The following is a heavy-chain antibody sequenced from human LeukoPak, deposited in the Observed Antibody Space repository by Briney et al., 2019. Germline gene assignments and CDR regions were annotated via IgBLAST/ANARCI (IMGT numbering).Heavy chain of an antibody. CDR1: GGSLSSGDYY. V-gene: IGHV4-30-4*08. CDR3: ARGPNYVWGSYRYFDY. J-gene: IGHJ4*02. CDR2: IYYSGST. Sequence: SQTLSLTCTVSGGSLSSGDYYWSWIRQPPGKGLEWIGYIYYSGSTYYNPSLKSRVNISVDTSKNQFSLKLSSVTAADTAVYYCARGPNYVWGSYRYFDYWGQGTLVTVSS. D-gene: IGHD3-16*02.